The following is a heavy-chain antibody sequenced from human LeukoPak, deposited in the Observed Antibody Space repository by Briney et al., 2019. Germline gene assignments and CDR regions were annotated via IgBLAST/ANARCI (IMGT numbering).Heavy chain of an antibody. CDR2: IYYSGST. V-gene: IGHV4-39*01. CDR1: GGSISSSSYY. D-gene: IGHD3-16*01. CDR3: ARPLYNSWDRFDP. Sequence: PSETLSLTCTVSGGSISSSSYYWGWIRQPPGKGLEWIGSIYYSGSTYYNPSLKSRVTISVDTSKNQFSLKLSSVTAADTAVYYCARPLYNSWDRFDPWGQGTLITVS. J-gene: IGHJ5*02.